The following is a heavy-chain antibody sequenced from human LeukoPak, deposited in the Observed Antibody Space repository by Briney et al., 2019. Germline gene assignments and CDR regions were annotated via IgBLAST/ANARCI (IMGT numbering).Heavy chain of an antibody. CDR2: IWNDGSKK. V-gene: IGHV3-33*08. Sequence: GGSLRLSCAASGFAFSTYWMHWARRAPGKGLEWVAVIWNDGSKKFYAESVKGRFTISRDNSQNTLYLQMNRLRAEDTAVYYCGRDSLGGDYWGQGTLVTVSS. CDR3: GRDSLGGDY. D-gene: IGHD3-16*01. J-gene: IGHJ4*02. CDR1: GFAFSTYW.